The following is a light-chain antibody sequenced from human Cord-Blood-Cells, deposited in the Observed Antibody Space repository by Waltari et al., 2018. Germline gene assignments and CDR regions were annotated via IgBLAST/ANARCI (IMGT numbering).Light chain of an antibody. V-gene: IGKV3-15*01. CDR2: GAS. J-gene: IGKJ4*01. CDR1: QSVSSN. CDR3: QQYNNWPPLT. Sequence: EIVMTQSPATLSVSPGERATLSCRASQSVSSNLAWYQQKPGQAPRLLIYGASTRATCIPARFSGSGSGTEFTLTISSLQSEDFAVYYCQQYNNWPPLTFGGGTKVELK.